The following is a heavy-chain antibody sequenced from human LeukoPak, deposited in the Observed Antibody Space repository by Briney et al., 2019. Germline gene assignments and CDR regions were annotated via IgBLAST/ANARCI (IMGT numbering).Heavy chain of an antibody. V-gene: IGHV1-69*04. CDR2: IIPILGIA. Sequence: GASVKVSCKASGGTFSSYAISWVRQAPGQGLEWMRRIIPILGIANYAQKFQGRVTITADKSTSTAYMELSSLRSEDTAVYYCARGTVGSGFYYYGMDVWGQGTTVTVSS. J-gene: IGHJ6*02. D-gene: IGHD3-10*01. CDR3: ARGTVGSGFYYYGMDV. CDR1: GGTFSSYA.